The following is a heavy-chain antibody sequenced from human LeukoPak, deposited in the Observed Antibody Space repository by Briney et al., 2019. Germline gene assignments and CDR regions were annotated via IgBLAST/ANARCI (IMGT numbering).Heavy chain of an antibody. D-gene: IGHD4-11*01. CDR1: GFTFSSYG. V-gene: IGHV3-74*01. J-gene: IGHJ2*01. CDR3: ARVGTVTTFGYFDL. Sequence: PGGSLRLSCAASGFTFSSYGMHWVRQAPGKGLVWVSRINTDGSSTSYADSVKGRFTISRDNAKNTLYLQMNSLRAEDTAVYYCARVGTVTTFGYFDLWGRGTLVTVSS. CDR2: INTDGSST.